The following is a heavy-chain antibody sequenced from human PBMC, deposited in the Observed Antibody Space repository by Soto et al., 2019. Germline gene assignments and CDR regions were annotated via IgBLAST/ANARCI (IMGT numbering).Heavy chain of an antibody. V-gene: IGHV3-23*01. J-gene: IGHJ4*02. Sequence: GGSLRLSCTASGFTFSTYAMSWVRQAPGNGLEWVSTISDSGSTYYADPVTGRFTISRDNSKNTLYLEMNSLRAEDTAVYYCAKDKGGRYCSRTSCLYSFDYWGQGTLVTVSS. CDR3: AKDKGGRYCSRTSCLYSFDY. CDR2: ISDSGST. CDR1: GFTFSTYA. D-gene: IGHD2-2*01.